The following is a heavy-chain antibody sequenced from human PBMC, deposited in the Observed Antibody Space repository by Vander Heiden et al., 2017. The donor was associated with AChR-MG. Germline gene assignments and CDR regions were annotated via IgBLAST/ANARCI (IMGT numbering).Heavy chain of an antibody. V-gene: IGHV3-13*01. CDR1: GFTLSSYD. Sequence: EVQLVESGVGLVQPGGSVRLSCAASGFTLSSYDMQWVRQVTGKGLGWVSAIGTTGDTHYPDSVKGRFTISRENAKNTLYLQMNSLTTGDTAVYYCARKVYRSGFDSWGQGTLVTVSS. J-gene: IGHJ4*02. CDR3: ARKVYRSGFDS. D-gene: IGHD3-10*01. CDR2: IGTTGDT.